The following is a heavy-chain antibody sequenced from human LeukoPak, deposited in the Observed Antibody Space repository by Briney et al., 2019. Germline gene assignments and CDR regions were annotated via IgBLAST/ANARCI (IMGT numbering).Heavy chain of an antibody. CDR2: ILNDGTWE. Sequence: GGSLRLSCVASGLTYSDYGMHWVRQAPGRGLEWVAFILNDGTWEYYPDSVKGRLTISRDNSRNTLYLQMNSVRLEDTAIYYCVKGGSISHNWFDSWGQGTLVTVSS. J-gene: IGHJ5*01. CDR1: GLTYSDYG. V-gene: IGHV3-30*02. CDR3: VKGGSISHNWFDS. D-gene: IGHD3-16*01.